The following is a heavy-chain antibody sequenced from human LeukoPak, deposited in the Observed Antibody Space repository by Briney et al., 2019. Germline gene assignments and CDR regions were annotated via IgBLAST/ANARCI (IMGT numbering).Heavy chain of an antibody. CDR1: GFTFSSYA. V-gene: IGHV3-23*01. J-gene: IGHJ6*02. D-gene: IGHD3-3*01. CDR2: ISGSGGST. Sequence: GGSLRLSRAASGFTFSSYAMSWVRQTPGKGLEWVSAISGSGGSTYYADSVKGRFTISRDNSKNTLFLQMNSLRAEDTAPYYCAKSVAIYFYYGLDVGGQGTTVAVSS. CDR3: AKSVAIYFYYGLDV.